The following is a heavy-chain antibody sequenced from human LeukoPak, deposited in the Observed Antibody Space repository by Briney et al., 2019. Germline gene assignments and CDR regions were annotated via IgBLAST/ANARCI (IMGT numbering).Heavy chain of an antibody. D-gene: IGHD3-22*01. V-gene: IGHV1-2*02. J-gene: IGHJ5*02. CDR1: RYTLTVFY. Sequence: ASVRVSCGPSRYTLTVFYMHWVRHARGQGLEWRGWINPSSGGTNCAQKFRGRVTMTRDTSMSTAYRELRSVRSGDARVYYCARAGRVICSGYYTNWLDPWGQGTLVTVSS. CDR3: ARAGRVICSGYYTNWLDP. CDR2: INPSSGGT.